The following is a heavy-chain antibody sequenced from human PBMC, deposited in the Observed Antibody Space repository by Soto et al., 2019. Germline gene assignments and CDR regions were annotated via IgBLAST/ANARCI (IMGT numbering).Heavy chain of an antibody. CDR2: IHSDVTT. V-gene: IGHV3-53*01. J-gene: IGHJ5*02. D-gene: IGHD5-12*01. CDR3: ARELSGSWYNWFDP. CDR1: GFSVSSNS. Sequence: SGGSLRLSCAASGFSVSSNSMSWVRQAPGKGLEWVSVIHSDVTTYYADSVKGRFIISRDNSKDTLYLQMNRLRAEDRAVYYCARELSGSWYNWFDPWGQGTLVTVSS.